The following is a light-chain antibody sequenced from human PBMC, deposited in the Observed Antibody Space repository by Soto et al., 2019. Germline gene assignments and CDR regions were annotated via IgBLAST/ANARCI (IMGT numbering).Light chain of an antibody. CDR3: CSYAGTYTPL. Sequence: QSALTQPRSVSGSPGQSVTISCTGTSSDVGGYNFVSWYQHNPGKAPKLMIFDVSARPSGVPDRFSGSKSANTASLTISGLQAEHEADYYCCSYAGTYTPLFGGGTKVTVL. V-gene: IGLV2-11*01. J-gene: IGLJ2*01. CDR1: SSDVGGYNF. CDR2: DVS.